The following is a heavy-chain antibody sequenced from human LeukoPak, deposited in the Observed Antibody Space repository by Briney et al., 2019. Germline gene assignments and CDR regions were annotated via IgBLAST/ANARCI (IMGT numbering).Heavy chain of an antibody. CDR2: FPFAAGT. CDR1: GVSISTTSYY. D-gene: IGHD3-10*01. CDR3: AKSGVFGEASYYHFFAL. V-gene: IGHV4-39*01. Sequence: PSQTLSLICSVSGVSISTTSYYWGWIRQPPGKGLQWIRSFPFAAGTDDRTSLSSRVAVSLATSRNQFSLKLSFLTGRVTAVYFCAKSGVFGEASYYHFFALWGRGTQVTVSS. J-gene: IGHJ2*01.